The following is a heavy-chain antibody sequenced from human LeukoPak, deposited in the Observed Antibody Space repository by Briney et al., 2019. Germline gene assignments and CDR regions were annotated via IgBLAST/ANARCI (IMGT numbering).Heavy chain of an antibody. CDR3: ASVRGYSSGWYASGFDP. D-gene: IGHD6-19*01. V-gene: IGHV4-39*07. J-gene: IGHJ5*02. CDR1: GGSISSSSYY. CDR2: IYYSGST. Sequence: SQTLSLTCTVSGGSISSSSYYWGWIRQPPGKGPEWIGSIYYSGSTNYNPSLKSRVTISLDTSKNQFSLKLSSVTAADTAVYYCASVRGYSSGWYASGFDPWGQGTLVTVSS.